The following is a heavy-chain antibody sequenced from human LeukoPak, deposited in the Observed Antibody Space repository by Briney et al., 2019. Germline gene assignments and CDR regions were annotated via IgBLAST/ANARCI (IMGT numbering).Heavy chain of an antibody. Sequence: ASVKVSCKASGYTFTGYYMHWVRQAPGQGLEWMGWINPDSGGTNYAQKFQGRVTMTRDTSITTAYMELNWLRSDDAAVYYCASDRFSLHSSGWYYLDYWGRGTLVTVSS. J-gene: IGHJ4*02. V-gene: IGHV1-2*02. D-gene: IGHD6-19*01. CDR1: GYTFTGYY. CDR3: ASDRFSLHSSGWYYLDY. CDR2: INPDSGGT.